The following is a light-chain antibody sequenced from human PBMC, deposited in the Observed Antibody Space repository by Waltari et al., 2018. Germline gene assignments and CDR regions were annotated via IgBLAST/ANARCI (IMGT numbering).Light chain of an antibody. J-gene: IGLJ2*01. CDR3: CSYAVSSGVV. Sequence: QSALTQPASVSGSPGQAITISCAGTSGDVGSFNFFSWYQQHPGKAPKLMIYEGDKRPSGVSNRFSGSKSGNTASLRISGLQAEDEADYYCCSYAVSSGVVFGGGTKLTVL. V-gene: IGLV2-23*01. CDR2: EGD. CDR1: SGDVGSFNF.